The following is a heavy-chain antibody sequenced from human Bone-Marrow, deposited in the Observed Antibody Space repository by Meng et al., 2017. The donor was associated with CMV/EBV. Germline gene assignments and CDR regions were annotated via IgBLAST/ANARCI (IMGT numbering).Heavy chain of an antibody. Sequence: GESLKISCAASGFTFSSYSMNWVRQAPGKGLEWVSSISSSSSYIYYADSVKGRFTISRDNAKNSPYLQMNSLRAEDTAVYYCARVNYDSSGFYFDYWGQGTLVTVSS. CDR1: GFTFSSYS. CDR3: ARVNYDSSGFYFDY. CDR2: ISSSSSYI. V-gene: IGHV3-21*01. J-gene: IGHJ4*02. D-gene: IGHD3-22*01.